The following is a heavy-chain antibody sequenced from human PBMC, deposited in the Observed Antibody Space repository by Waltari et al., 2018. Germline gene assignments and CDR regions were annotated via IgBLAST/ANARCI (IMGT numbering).Heavy chain of an antibody. V-gene: IGHV1-8*01. CDR3: ARAKAYYDILTGHSYYYYGMDV. D-gene: IGHD3-9*01. Sequence: QVHLVQSGAEVKKPGASVKVSCKASGYTFTSYDINWVRQATGQGLEWMGWMNPNSGKTGYAQKFQGRVTMTTNTSISTAYMELSSLRSEDTAVYYCARAKAYYDILTGHSYYYYGMDVWGQGTTVTVSS. CDR2: MNPNSGKT. CDR1: GYTFTSYD. J-gene: IGHJ6*02.